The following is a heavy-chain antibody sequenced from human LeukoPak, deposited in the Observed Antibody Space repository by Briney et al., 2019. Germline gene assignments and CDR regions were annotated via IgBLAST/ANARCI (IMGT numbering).Heavy chain of an antibody. J-gene: IGHJ3*02. CDR2: ISWNSGSI. Sequence: PGGSLRLSCAASGFTFDDYAMHWVRQAPGKGLEWVSGISWNSGSIGYADSVKGRFTISRDNAKNSLYQQMNSLRAEDMALYYCAKDSGEAESDAFDIWGQGTMVTVSS. CDR1: GFTFDDYA. V-gene: IGHV3-9*03. D-gene: IGHD1-14*01. CDR3: AKDSGEAESDAFDI.